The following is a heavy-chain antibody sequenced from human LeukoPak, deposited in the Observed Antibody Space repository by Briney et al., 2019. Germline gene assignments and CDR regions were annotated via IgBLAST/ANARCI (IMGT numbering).Heavy chain of an antibody. J-gene: IGHJ4*02. Sequence: GRSLRLSCAASGFTFNSYAIHWVRQAPGKGLEWVAIISYDGTNKYYADSVRGRFTISRDNSKNTLYLQMNSLRAEDTAVYYCARDFGWLSGFDNWGQGTLVTVSS. D-gene: IGHD3-9*01. CDR1: GFTFNSYA. V-gene: IGHV3-30-3*01. CDR2: ISYDGTNK. CDR3: ARDFGWLSGFDN.